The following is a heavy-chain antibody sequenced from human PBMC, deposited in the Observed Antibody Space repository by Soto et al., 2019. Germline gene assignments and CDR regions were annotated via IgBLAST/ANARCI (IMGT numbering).Heavy chain of an antibody. CDR1: GGTFSSYA. Sequence: SVKVSCKASGGTFSSYAISWVRQAPGQGLEWMGGIIPIFGTANYAQKFQGRVTITADESTSTAYMELSSLRSEDTAVYYCARSEVAHIVLVPAAKYYYYYGMDVWGQGTTVTVSS. D-gene: IGHD2-2*01. CDR2: IIPIFGTA. V-gene: IGHV1-69*13. CDR3: ARSEVAHIVLVPAAKYYYYYGMDV. J-gene: IGHJ6*02.